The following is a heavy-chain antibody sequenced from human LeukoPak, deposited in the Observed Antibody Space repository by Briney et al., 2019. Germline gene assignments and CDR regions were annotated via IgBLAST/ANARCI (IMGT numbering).Heavy chain of an antibody. D-gene: IGHD1/OR15-1a*01. CDR2: ISGGGGST. V-gene: IGHV3-23*01. Sequence: GGSLSLSCAASGFTFSSYAISWVRQAPGKGLEWASAISGGGGSTYYADSVKGRFTISRDNSKNTLYLQMNSLRAEDTAVYYCAKDRINNVWDVSLDWFDPWGQGTLVTVSS. CDR1: GFTFSSYA. J-gene: IGHJ5*02. CDR3: AKDRINNVWDVSLDWFDP.